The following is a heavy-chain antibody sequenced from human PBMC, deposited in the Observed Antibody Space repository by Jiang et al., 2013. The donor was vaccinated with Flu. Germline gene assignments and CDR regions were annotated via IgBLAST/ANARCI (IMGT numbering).Heavy chain of an antibody. CDR3: ARMHTGYSNGWYVDY. CDR1: GYTFTNYV. V-gene: IGHV1-18*01. J-gene: IGHJ4*01. D-gene: IGHD6-19*01. CDR2: ISAHNGDT. Sequence: SGAEVKKPGASVKVSCTASGYTFTNYVITWVRQAPGQGLEWMGWISAHNGDTIYAQNLQGRVTMTTDTSTSTAYMELRSLKSDDTAVYYCARMHTGYSNGWYVDYWGHGTLVTVSS.